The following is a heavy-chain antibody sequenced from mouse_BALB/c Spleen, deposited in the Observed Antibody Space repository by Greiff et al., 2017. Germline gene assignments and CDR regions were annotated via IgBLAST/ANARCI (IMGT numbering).Heavy chain of an antibody. J-gene: IGHJ2*01. Sequence: DVKLQESGPGLVKPSQSLSLTCTVTGYSITSDYAWNWIRQFPGNKLEWVGYISYSGSTSYNPSLKSRISITRDTSKNQFFLQLNSVTTEDTATYYCARWGWLLLDYWGQGTTLTVSS. CDR3: ARWGWLLLDY. V-gene: IGHV3-2*02. CDR1: GYSITSDYA. D-gene: IGHD2-3*01. CDR2: ISYSGST.